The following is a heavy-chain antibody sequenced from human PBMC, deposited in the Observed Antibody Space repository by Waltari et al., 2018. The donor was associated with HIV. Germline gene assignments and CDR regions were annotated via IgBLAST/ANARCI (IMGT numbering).Heavy chain of an antibody. J-gene: IGHJ4*02. CDR1: GFTFSSYT. V-gene: IGHV3-21*01. CDR2: ISYSSSHI. Sequence: RLSCAASGFTFSSYTMNWVRQAPGKGLEWVSSISYSSSHIYYADSLKGRFTISRDNAKNSLYLQMNSLRAEDTAVYYCARYGGYSGPTLDYWGQGTLVTVSS. CDR3: ARYGGYSGPTLDY. D-gene: IGHD5-12*01.